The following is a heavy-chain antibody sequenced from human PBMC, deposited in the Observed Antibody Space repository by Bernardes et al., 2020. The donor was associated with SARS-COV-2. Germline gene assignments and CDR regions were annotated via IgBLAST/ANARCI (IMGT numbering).Heavy chain of an antibody. V-gene: IGHV3-23*01. Sequence: GGSLRLSCAASGFTFSDYAMSWVRQAPGNGLEWVSTIRHSGGSTYYADSVRGRVTMSRDNSKNMVFLEMDSPRAEDTAVYFCATQAAAALDYWGQGTLVTVSS. J-gene: IGHJ4*02. CDR1: GFTFSDYA. CDR2: IRHSGGST. D-gene: IGHD6-13*01. CDR3: ATQAAAALDY.